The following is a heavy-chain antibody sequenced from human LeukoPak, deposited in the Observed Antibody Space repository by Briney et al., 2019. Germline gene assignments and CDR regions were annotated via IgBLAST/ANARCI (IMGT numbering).Heavy chain of an antibody. CDR1: GGSFSGYY. D-gene: IGHD3-9*01. CDR3: ARTYYDILTGLYFDY. V-gene: IGHV4-34*01. Sequence: SETLSLTCAVYGGSFSGYYWSWIRQPPGKGLEWIGEINHSGSTNYNPSLKSRVTISVDTSKNQFSLKLSSVTAADTAVYYCARTYYDILTGLYFDYWGQGTLVTVSS. CDR2: INHSGST. J-gene: IGHJ4*02.